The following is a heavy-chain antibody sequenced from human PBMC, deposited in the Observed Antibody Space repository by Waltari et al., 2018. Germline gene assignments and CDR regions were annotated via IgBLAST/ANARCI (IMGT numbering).Heavy chain of an antibody. Sequence: QVQLVQSGAAVKKPGSSVQVSCKASGGTFSSSAISWVRKAPGPGLEWMGGIIPIFGTANYAQKFQGRVTITADESTSTAYMELSSLRSEDTAVYYCAREYDSSGYAQWSAFDIWGQGTMVTVSS. D-gene: IGHD3-22*01. CDR2: IIPIFGTA. V-gene: IGHV1-69*12. CDR1: GGTFSSSA. J-gene: IGHJ3*02. CDR3: AREYDSSGYAQWSAFDI.